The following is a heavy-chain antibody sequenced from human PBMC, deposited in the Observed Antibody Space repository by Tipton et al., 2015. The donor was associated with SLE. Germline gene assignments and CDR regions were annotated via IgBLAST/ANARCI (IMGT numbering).Heavy chain of an antibody. CDR1: GGSISNYY. CDR3: ARNGGGLGY. CDR2: IYNGGRT. Sequence: TLSLTCTVSGGSISNYYWSWVRQPPGKGLEWIGFIYNGGRTRYNPSLESRVTMSVDTSKNQFSLTLRSVTAADTARYYCARNGGGLGYWGQGTLVTVSS. D-gene: IGHD3-16*01. J-gene: IGHJ4*02. V-gene: IGHV4-4*09.